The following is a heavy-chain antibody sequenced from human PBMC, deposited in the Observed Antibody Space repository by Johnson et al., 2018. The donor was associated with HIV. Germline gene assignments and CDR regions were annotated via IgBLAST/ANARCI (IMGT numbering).Heavy chain of an antibody. CDR1: GFTFSSYA. D-gene: IGHD6-13*01. CDR3: ASPLIAAGEGAFDI. CDR2: ISYDGSNK. V-gene: IGHV3-30*14. J-gene: IGHJ3*02. Sequence: QVQLVESGGGLVQPGRSLRLSCAASGFTFSSYAMHWVRQAPGKGLEWVAVISYDGSNKYYADSVKGRFTISRDNSKNTLYLQMNSMRAEDTAVYYCASPLIAAGEGAFDIWGQGTMVTVSS.